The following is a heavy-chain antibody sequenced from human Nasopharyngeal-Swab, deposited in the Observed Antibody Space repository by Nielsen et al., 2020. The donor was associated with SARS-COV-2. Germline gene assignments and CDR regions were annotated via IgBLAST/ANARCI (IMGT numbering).Heavy chain of an antibody. Sequence: GGSLRLSFAASGFSSSDYYMSWIRQAPGKGLEWVAYISSDRSIYTFYADSVKGRFTISRDTPKNSLSLQMDSLRVEDTAVYFCAKVEHNFGDYIDYLGQGTLVAVSS. V-gene: IGHV3-11*06. CDR2: ISSDRSIYT. CDR1: GFSSSDYY. D-gene: IGHD4-17*01. CDR3: AKVEHNFGDYIDY. J-gene: IGHJ4*02.